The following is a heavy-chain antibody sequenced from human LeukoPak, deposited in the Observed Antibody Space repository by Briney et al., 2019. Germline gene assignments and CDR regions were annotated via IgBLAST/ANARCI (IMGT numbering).Heavy chain of an antibody. Sequence: ASVKVSCKASGYTFTSYGISWVRQAPGQGLEWMGWISAYNGNTNYAQKLQGRVTMTTDTSTSTAYMELRSLRSDDTAVYYCARDLTRSYYDSSGYCYGYWGQGTLVTVSS. D-gene: IGHD3-22*01. CDR3: ARDLTRSYYDSSGYCYGY. J-gene: IGHJ4*02. CDR1: GYTFTSYG. V-gene: IGHV1-18*01. CDR2: ISAYNGNT.